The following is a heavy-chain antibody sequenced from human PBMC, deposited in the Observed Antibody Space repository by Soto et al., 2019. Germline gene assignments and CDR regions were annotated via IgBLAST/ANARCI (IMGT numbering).Heavy chain of an antibody. Sequence: PVGSLRLSCAASGFTFSDYYMSWIRQAPGKGLEWVSYIRSSNSYTNYADSVKGRFTISRDNAKNSLYLQMNSLRVEDTAVYYCARDSVYYGDYELNYFDYWGQGTLVTVSS. D-gene: IGHD4-17*01. CDR2: IRSSNSYT. CDR1: GFTFSDYY. CDR3: ARDSVYYGDYELNYFDY. J-gene: IGHJ4*02. V-gene: IGHV3-11*05.